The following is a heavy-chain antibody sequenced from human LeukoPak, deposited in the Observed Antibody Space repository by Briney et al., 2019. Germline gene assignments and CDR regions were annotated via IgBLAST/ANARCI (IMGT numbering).Heavy chain of an antibody. D-gene: IGHD2-8*01. CDR3: ARGGVLMVYAIPTRRHYFDY. CDR2: INHSGST. CDR1: GGSFSGYY. V-gene: IGHV4-34*01. Sequence: PSETLSLTCAVYGGSFSGYYWSWIRQPPGKGLEWIGEINHSGSTNYNPSLKSRVTISVDTSKNQFSLKRSSVTAADTAVYYCARGGVLMVYAIPTRRHYFDYWGQGTLVTVSS. J-gene: IGHJ4*02.